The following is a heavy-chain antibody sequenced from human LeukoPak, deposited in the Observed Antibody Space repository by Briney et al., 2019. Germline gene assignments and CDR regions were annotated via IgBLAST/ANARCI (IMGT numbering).Heavy chain of an antibody. Sequence: GGSLRLSCAASGFTFSIYAMSWVRQAPGKGLEWVSGISDSGGSTYYVDSVKGRFTISRDNSKNTLYLQVNSLSAEDTAVYYCGKGGLYCGSTTCYSFDYWGQGTLVTVSS. CDR2: ISDSGGST. V-gene: IGHV3-23*01. CDR3: GKGGLYCGSTTCYSFDY. D-gene: IGHD2-2*02. CDR1: GFTFSIYA. J-gene: IGHJ4*02.